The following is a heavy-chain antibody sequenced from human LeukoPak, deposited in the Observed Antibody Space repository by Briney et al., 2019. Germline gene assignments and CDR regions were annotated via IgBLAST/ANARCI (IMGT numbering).Heavy chain of an antibody. Sequence: ASVKVSCKASGGTFSSYAISWVRQAPGQGLEWMGWISAYNGNTNYAQKLQGRVTMTTDTSTSTAYMELRSLTSDDTAVYYCARGYDSSGWGAALGYWGQGTLVTVSS. J-gene: IGHJ4*02. CDR3: ARGYDSSGWGAALGY. D-gene: IGHD3-22*01. CDR1: GGTFSSYA. V-gene: IGHV1-18*01. CDR2: ISAYNGNT.